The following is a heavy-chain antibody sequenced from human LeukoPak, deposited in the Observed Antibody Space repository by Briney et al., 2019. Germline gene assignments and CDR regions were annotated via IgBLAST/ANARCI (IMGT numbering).Heavy chain of an antibody. V-gene: IGHV3-21*01. CDR2: ISSSGGGT. CDR3: ARDREDIVVVPAET. Sequence: GGSLRLSCAASGFTFSNYGMSWVRQAPGMGLEWVSIISSSGGGTYYADSVKGRFTISRDNAKNSLYLQMNSLRAEDTAVYYCARDREDIVVVPAETWGQGTLVTVSS. CDR1: GFTFSNYG. J-gene: IGHJ4*02. D-gene: IGHD2-2*01.